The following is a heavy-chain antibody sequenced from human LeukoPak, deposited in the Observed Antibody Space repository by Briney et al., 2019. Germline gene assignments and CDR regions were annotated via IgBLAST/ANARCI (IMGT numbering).Heavy chain of an antibody. CDR1: GGSISSGGYS. CDR2: IYHSGST. CDR3: ARGDYDSSGYRD. D-gene: IGHD3-22*01. V-gene: IGHV4-30-2*01. J-gene: IGHJ4*02. Sequence: PSETLSLTCTVSGGSISSGGYSWSWIRQPPGKGLEWIGYIYHSGSTYYNPSLKSRVTISVDRSKNQFSLKLSSVTAADTAVYYCARGDYDSSGYRDWGQGTLVTVSS.